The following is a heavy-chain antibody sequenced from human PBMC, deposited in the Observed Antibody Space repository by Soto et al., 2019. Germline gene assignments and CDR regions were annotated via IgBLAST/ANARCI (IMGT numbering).Heavy chain of an antibody. CDR1: GDSISSSSYY. J-gene: IGHJ6*02. CDR2: IYYSGST. D-gene: IGHD6-6*01. CDR3: ARHYSSSSEVHYYYGMDV. V-gene: IGHV4-39*01. Sequence: PSETLSLTCTVSGDSISSSSYYWGWIRQPPGKGLEWIGSIYYSGSTYYNPSLKSRVTISVDTSKNQFSLKLSSVTAADTAVYYCARHYSSSSEVHYYYGMDVWGQGTTVTVSS.